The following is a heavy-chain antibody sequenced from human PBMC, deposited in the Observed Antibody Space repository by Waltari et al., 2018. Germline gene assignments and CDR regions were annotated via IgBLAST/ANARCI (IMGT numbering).Heavy chain of an antibody. CDR3: ARAVGLHDYYFDY. J-gene: IGHJ4*02. CDR1: GYSISSGYY. D-gene: IGHD3-10*01. V-gene: IGHV4-38-2*02. Sequence: QVQLQESGPGLVKPWETLSLTCTVSGYSISSGYYWVWIRPSPGTGLEWVGSLYHTGSTYYNPSLESRITLSGDASKNQFSLKVRSVTAADTAMYYCARAVGLHDYYFDYWGQGILVTVSS. CDR2: LYHTGST.